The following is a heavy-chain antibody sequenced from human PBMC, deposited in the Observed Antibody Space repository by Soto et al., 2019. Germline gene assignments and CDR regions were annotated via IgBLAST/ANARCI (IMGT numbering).Heavy chain of an antibody. V-gene: IGHV3-21*01. Sequence: GGSLRLSCAASGFTFSSYSMNWVRQAPGKGLEWVSSISSSSSYIYYADSVKGRFTISRDNAKNSLYLQMNSLRAEDTAVYYCAREGDTVTTPAPFDPWGQGTLVNVSS. CDR1: GFTFSSYS. CDR3: AREGDTVTTPAPFDP. D-gene: IGHD4-4*01. J-gene: IGHJ5*02. CDR2: ISSSSSYI.